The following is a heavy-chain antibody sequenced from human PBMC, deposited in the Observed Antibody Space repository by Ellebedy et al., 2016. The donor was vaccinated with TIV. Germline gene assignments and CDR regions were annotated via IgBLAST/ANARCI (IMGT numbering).Heavy chain of an antibody. J-gene: IGHJ5*02. CDR1: GGSISSSSYY. D-gene: IGHD3-10*01. CDR3: ARGCGGLLWFGELLGWFDP. Sequence: SETLSLXXTVSGGSISSSSYYWGWIRQPPGKGLEWIGSIYYSGSTYYNPSLKSRVTISVDTSKNQFSLKLSSVTAADTAVYYCARGCGGLLWFGELLGWFDPWGQGTLVTVSS. CDR2: IYYSGST. V-gene: IGHV4-39*07.